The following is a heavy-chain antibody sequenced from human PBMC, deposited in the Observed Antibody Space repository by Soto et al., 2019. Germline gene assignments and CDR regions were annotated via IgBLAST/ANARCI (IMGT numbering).Heavy chain of an antibody. D-gene: IGHD3-9*01. CDR2: INHSGST. Sequence: PSETLSLTCAVYGGSFSGYYWSWIRQPPGKGLEWIGEINHSGSTNYNPSLKSRVTISVDTSKNQFSLKLSSVTAADTAVYYCARLARTNFDWFQSRYYYGMDVWGQGTTVTVSS. J-gene: IGHJ6*02. CDR1: GGSFSGYY. V-gene: IGHV4-34*01. CDR3: ARLARTNFDWFQSRYYYGMDV.